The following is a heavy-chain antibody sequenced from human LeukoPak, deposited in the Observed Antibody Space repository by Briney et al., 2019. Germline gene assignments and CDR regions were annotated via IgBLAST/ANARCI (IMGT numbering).Heavy chain of an antibody. J-gene: IGHJ4*02. Sequence: SVKVSCKASGGTFSSYAITWVRQAPGQGLEWMGRIIPILGIANYAQKFQGRVTITADKSTSTAYMELSSLRSEDTAVYYCARALVPYDYVWGSYRRSTGFDYWGQGTLVTVSS. V-gene: IGHV1-69*04. CDR1: GGTFSSYA. CDR3: ARALVPYDYVWGSYRRSTGFDY. CDR2: IIPILGIA. D-gene: IGHD3-16*02.